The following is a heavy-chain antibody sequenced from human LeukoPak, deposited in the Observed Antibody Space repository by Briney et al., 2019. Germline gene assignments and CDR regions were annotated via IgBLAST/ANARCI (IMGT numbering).Heavy chain of an antibody. CDR2: IRNTAGFT. J-gene: IGHJ3*01. D-gene: IGHD2-15*01. CDR3: AKSNYYCSDSCQPDDTFDV. CDR1: GFTLSTYA. V-gene: IGHV3-23*01. Sequence: SLRLSYAASGFTLSTYAMSWVRQVPGKGLEWVSGIRNTAGFTYYADAVKGRFTISRDNSKNTLYLQLNSLRAEDTAVYYCAKSNYYCSDSCQPDDTFDVWGQGIMVTVSS.